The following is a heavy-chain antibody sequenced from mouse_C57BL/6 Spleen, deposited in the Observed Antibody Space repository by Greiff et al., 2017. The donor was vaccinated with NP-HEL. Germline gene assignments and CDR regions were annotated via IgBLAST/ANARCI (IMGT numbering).Heavy chain of an antibody. J-gene: IGHJ4*01. CDR3: ARWLLPYAMDY. V-gene: IGHV1-82*01. D-gene: IGHD2-3*01. CDR1: GYAFSSSW. Sequence: QVQLQQSGPELVKPGASVKISCKASGYAFSSSWMNWVKQRPGKGLEWIGRIYPGDGDTNYNGKFKGKATLTADKSSSTAYMQLSSVTSEDSAVYFSARWLLPYAMDYWGQGISVTVSS. CDR2: IYPGDGDT.